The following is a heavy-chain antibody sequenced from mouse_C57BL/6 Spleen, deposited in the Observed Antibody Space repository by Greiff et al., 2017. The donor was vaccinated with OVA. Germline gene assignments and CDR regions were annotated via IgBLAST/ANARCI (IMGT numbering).Heavy chain of an antibody. Sequence: EVQRVESGGGLVKPGGSLKLSCAASGFTFSDYGMHWVRQAPEKGLEWVAYISSASSTIYYAQTVKGRSTMSRDNAKNTLFLQMTSLRSEDTAMYYCANAYYYGSMEWDFDVWGTGTTVTVSS. CDR1: GFTFSDYG. CDR3: ANAYYYGSMEWDFDV. V-gene: IGHV5-17*01. J-gene: IGHJ1*03. CDR2: ISSASSTI. D-gene: IGHD1-1*01.